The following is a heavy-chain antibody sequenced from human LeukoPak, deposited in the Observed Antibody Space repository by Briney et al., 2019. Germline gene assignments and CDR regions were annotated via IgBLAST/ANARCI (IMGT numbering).Heavy chain of an antibody. D-gene: IGHD3-16*02. V-gene: IGHV4-61*01. CDR3: ARTEVLRDYDYVWGSYRSPHFDY. J-gene: IGHJ4*02. Sequence: PSETLSLTCTVSGGSVSSGSYYWRWIRQPPGKGLEWIGYIYYSGSTNYNPSLKSRVTISVDTSKNQFSLKLSSVTAADTAVYYCARTEVLRDYDYVWGSYRSPHFDYWGQGTLVTVSS. CDR2: IYYSGST. CDR1: GGSVSSGSYY.